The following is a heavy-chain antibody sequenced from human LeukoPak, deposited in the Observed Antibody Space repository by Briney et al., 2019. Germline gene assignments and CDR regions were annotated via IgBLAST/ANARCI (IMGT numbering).Heavy chain of an antibody. CDR2: IRYSGYI. CDR3: ARWQGDSSNWGRTRGYGMDV. CDR1: GGSIGSYY. Sequence: SETLSLTCSVSGGSIGSYYWNWIRQPPGKGLEWIGCIRYSGYISYNPSLESRVTISADTSKDQFSLKMSSVTAADTALYYCARWQGDSSNWGRTRGYGMDVWGQGITVIVSS. V-gene: IGHV4-59*01. J-gene: IGHJ6*02. D-gene: IGHD6-13*01.